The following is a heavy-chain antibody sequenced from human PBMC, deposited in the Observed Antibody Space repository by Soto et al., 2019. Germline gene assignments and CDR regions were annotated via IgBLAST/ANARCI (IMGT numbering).Heavy chain of an antibody. CDR2: VIPIFGTA. CDR1: GGTFSSYA. J-gene: IGHJ4*02. V-gene: IGHV1-69*13. Sequence: SVKVSCKASGGTFSSYAISWVRQAPGQGLEWMGGVIPIFGTANYAQKFQGRVTITADESTSTAYMELSSLRSEDTAVYYCARGRGYSYGPDYWGQGTLVTVSS. CDR3: ARGRGYSYGPDY. D-gene: IGHD5-18*01.